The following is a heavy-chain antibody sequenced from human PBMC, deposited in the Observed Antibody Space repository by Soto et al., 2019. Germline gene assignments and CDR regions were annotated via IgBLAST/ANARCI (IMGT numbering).Heavy chain of an antibody. D-gene: IGHD3-3*01. CDR3: ARGTTIFGPYYYYYMDV. V-gene: IGHV1-2*04. J-gene: IGHJ6*03. CDR2: INPNSGGT. CDR1: GYTFTGYY. Sequence: GASVKVSCKASGYTFTGYYIHWVRQAPGQGLEWMGWINPNSGGTNYAQKFQGWVTMTRDTSISTAYMELSRLRSDDTAVYYCARGTTIFGPYYYYYMDVWGKGTTVTVSS.